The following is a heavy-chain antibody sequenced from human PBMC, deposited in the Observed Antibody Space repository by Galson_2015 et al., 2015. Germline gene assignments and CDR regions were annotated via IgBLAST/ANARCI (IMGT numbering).Heavy chain of an antibody. CDR2: ISSSSSYI. D-gene: IGHD6-6*01. Sequence: SLRLSCAASGFTFSSYSMNWVRQAPGKGLEWVSSISSSSSYIYYADSVKGRFTISRDNAKNSLYLQMNSLRAEDTAVYYCARVGSIAAPMDVWGQGTTVTVSS. CDR3: ARVGSIAAPMDV. V-gene: IGHV3-21*01. J-gene: IGHJ6*02. CDR1: GFTFSSYS.